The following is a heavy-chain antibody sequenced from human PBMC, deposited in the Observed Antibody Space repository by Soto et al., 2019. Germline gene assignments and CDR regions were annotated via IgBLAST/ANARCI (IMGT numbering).Heavy chain of an antibody. CDR3: ARDTGDGTFDF. CDR1: GYTFSSYA. CDR2: INAGYGNT. J-gene: IGHJ4*02. Sequence: ASVKVSCKASGYTFSSYAMHCVRQAPGQRLGWMGWINAGYGNTKSSQKFQDRVTISRDTSASTAYMELTSLRSEDTAVYYCARDTGDGTFDFWGQGTLVTVSS. V-gene: IGHV1-3*01. D-gene: IGHD7-27*01.